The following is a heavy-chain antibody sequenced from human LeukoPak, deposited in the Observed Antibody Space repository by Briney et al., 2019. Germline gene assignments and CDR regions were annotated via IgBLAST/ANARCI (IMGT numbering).Heavy chain of an antibody. CDR2: IYYSGST. V-gene: IGHV4-30-4*01. Sequence: SETLSLTCTVSGVSISSGDYYWSWIRQPPGKGLEWIGYIYYSGSTYYNPSLKSRVTISADTSKNQFSLKLSSVTAADTAVYYCARDRQVDSSGYYGMDYWGQGTLVTVSS. CDR3: ARDRQVDSSGYYGMDY. CDR1: GVSISSGDYY. J-gene: IGHJ4*02. D-gene: IGHD3-22*01.